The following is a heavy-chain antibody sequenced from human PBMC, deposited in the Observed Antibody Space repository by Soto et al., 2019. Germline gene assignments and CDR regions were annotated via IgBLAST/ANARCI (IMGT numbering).Heavy chain of an antibody. D-gene: IGHD2-2*01. CDR3: AREKYQLLQTRNYGMDV. CDR2: INHSGST. CDR1: GGSFSGYY. Sequence: PSETLSLTCAVYGGSFSGYYWSWIRQPPGKGLEWIGEINHSGSTNYNPSLKSRVTISVDTSKNQFSLKLSSVTAADTAVYYCAREKYQLLQTRNYGMDVWGQGTTVTVSS. V-gene: IGHV4-34*01. J-gene: IGHJ6*02.